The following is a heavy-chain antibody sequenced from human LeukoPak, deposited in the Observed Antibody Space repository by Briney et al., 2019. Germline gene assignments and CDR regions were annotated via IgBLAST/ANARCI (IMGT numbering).Heavy chain of an antibody. CDR2: IYYSGIT. CDR3: ATISSGLLGVY. J-gene: IGHJ4*02. V-gene: IGHV4-39*01. D-gene: IGHD6-19*01. Sequence: SETLSLTCTVSGGSISSSSYYWGWIRQPPGKGLEWIGSIYYSGITYYNPSLKSRVTISVDTSKNQFSLKLSSVTAADTAVYYCATISSGLLGVYWGQGTLVTVSS. CDR1: GGSISSSSYY.